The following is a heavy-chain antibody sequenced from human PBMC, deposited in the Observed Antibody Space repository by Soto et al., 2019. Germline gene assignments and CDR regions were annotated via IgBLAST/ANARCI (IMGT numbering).Heavy chain of an antibody. CDR1: GYTFTTYD. D-gene: IGHD3-3*01. J-gene: IGHJ4*02. V-gene: IGHV1-8*01. Sequence: ASVKVSCKASGYTFTTYDIHWLRQATGQGLEWLGWMNPSTGNTGYAQQFLGRVTMTRDNSISTAYMELSRLTSEDTAVYYCASGRFGEWLLKYWGQGTLVTVSS. CDR2: MNPSTGNT. CDR3: ASGRFGEWLLKY.